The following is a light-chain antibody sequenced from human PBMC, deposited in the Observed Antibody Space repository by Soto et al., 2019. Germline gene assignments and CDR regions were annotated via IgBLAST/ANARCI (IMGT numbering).Light chain of an antibody. CDR1: QGISSY. J-gene: IGKJ4*01. Sequence: IQLTQSPSSLSASIRDRVTITCLDSQGISSYLAWNQQKPGKTPKLLIDAASTLQSGVPSRFSGSGSGTDFTLTICSLQPEDFATYYCQQLKSYPLSFGGGTKVDIK. CDR3: QQLKSYPLS. CDR2: AAS. V-gene: IGKV1-9*01.